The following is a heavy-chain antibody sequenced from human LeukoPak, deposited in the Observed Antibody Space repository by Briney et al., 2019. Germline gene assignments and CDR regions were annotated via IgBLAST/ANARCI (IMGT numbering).Heavy chain of an antibody. CDR3: AKARYFDWLLSY. D-gene: IGHD3-9*01. CDR1: GFTFSSAA. Sequence: GGSLRLSCAASGFTFSSAAMTWVRQAPGKGLEWVSGISGSGGNTYYADSVKGRFTISRDNSKNTMYLQMNSLRAEDTAVYSCAKARYFDWLLSYWGQGTLVTVSS. J-gene: IGHJ4*02. CDR2: ISGSGGNT. V-gene: IGHV3-23*01.